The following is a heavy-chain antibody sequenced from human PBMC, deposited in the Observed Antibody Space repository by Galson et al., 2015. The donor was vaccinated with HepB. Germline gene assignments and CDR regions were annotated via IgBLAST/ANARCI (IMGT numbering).Heavy chain of an antibody. CDR1: GYTFTSYG. CDR3: ARDEILRDQLLFSDGTGGYYGMDV. D-gene: IGHD2-2*01. J-gene: IGHJ6*02. CDR2: ISAYNGNT. V-gene: IGHV1-18*04. Sequence: SVKVSCKASGYTFTSYGISWVRQAPGQGLEWMGWISAYNGNTNYAQKLQGRVTMTTDTSTSTAYMELRSLRSDDTAVYYCARDEILRDQLLFSDGTGGYYGMDVWGQGTTVTVSS.